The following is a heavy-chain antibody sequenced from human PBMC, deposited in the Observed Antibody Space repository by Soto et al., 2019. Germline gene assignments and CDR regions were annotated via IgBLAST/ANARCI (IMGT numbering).Heavy chain of an antibody. J-gene: IGHJ4*02. D-gene: IGHD4-17*01. Sequence: GGSLRLSCAASGFTFSSYAMHWVRQAPGKGLEWVAVIAYDGSNKYYADSVKGRFTISRDNSKNTLYLQMNSLRAEDTAVYYCARVFDYGDYHFDYWGQGTLVTVSS. V-gene: IGHV3-30-3*01. CDR3: ARVFDYGDYHFDY. CDR2: IAYDGSNK. CDR1: GFTFSSYA.